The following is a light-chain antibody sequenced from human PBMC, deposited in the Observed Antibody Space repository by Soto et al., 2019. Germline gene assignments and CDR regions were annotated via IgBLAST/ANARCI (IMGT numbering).Light chain of an antibody. J-gene: IGLJ1*01. V-gene: IGLV1-51*01. CDR3: GTWDSSLGAYV. CDR2: DNN. CDR1: SSNIGNNY. Sequence: QSALTQPPSVSAAPGQTVTISCSGSSSNIGNNYVSWYQQLPGTAPKLLIYDNNKRPSGIPDRFSGSKSGTSATLGITGLQTGDEADYYCGTWDSSLGAYVFGTGTKVTVL.